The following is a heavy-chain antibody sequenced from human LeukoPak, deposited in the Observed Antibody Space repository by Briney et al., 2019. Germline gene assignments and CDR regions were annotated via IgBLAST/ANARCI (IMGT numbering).Heavy chain of an antibody. CDR1: GFTFSGFA. D-gene: IGHD3-3*01. CDR2: ILGNGVTT. V-gene: IGHV3-23*01. CDR3: AKDRIPDGYYSIDS. J-gene: IGHJ4*02. Sequence: PGGSLGLSCAASGFTFSGFAMNWVRQAPGEGLEWVSGILGNGVTTYYADSLKGRFTISRDNSKNILYLQMNSLRVEDTAVYYCAKDRIPDGYYSIDSWGQGTLVTASS.